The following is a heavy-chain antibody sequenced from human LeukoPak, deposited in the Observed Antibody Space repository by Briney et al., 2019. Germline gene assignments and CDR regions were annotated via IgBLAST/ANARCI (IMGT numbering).Heavy chain of an antibody. V-gene: IGHV3-7*01. J-gene: IGHJ4*02. CDR1: GFTFSSYW. CDR2: IKQDGSEK. Sequence: GGSLRLSCAASGFTFSSYWMSCVRQAPGKGLEWVANIKQDGSEKYYVDSVKGRFTISRDNAKNSLYLQMNSLRAEDTAVYYCARNIVGATSWGDFDYWGQGTLVTVSS. CDR3: ARNIVGATSWGDFDY. D-gene: IGHD1-26*01.